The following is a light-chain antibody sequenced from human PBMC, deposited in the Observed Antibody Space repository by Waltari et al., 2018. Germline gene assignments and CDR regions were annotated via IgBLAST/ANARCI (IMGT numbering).Light chain of an antibody. CDR1: SSNIGSNH. CDR2: RDD. J-gene: IGLJ3*02. Sequence: QSVLTQPPSASGTPGQRVSFSCSGRSSNIGSNHVFWYQQCPGTAPKLLIYRDDQRPSGVPDRFSAAKGGTSAALVISAVRSEDEADYYCAAWDGSLSGRLFGGGTRLTVL. CDR3: AAWDGSLSGRL. V-gene: IGLV1-47*01.